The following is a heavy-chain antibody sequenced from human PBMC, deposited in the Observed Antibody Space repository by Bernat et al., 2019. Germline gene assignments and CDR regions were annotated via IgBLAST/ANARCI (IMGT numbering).Heavy chain of an antibody. CDR3: ARVSQNILTGYVDY. J-gene: IGHJ4*02. Sequence: EVQLVESGGGLVKPGGSLRLSCAASGFTFSSYSMNWVRQAPGKGLEWVSSIISSRSYRYYADAVKGRFTIARDNAKNSLYLQMNRLRAEDTAVYYCARVSQNILTGYVDYWGQGTLVTVSS. CDR1: GFTFSSYS. D-gene: IGHD3-9*01. CDR2: IISSRSYR. V-gene: IGHV3-21*01.